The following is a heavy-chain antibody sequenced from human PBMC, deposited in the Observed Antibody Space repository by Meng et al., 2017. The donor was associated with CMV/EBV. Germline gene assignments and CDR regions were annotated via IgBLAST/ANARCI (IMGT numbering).Heavy chain of an antibody. D-gene: IGHD3-3*01. V-gene: IGHV4-30-4*08. Sequence: QVQLEESGPGLAKPSQTLSLTCTVSGGSISSGDYYWSWIRQPPGKGLEWIGYIYYNGSTYYNPSLKSRVTISVDTSKNQFSLKLSSVTAEDTAVYYCARDNRRGGVDYWGQGTLVTVSS. J-gene: IGHJ4*02. CDR1: GGSISSGDYY. CDR2: IYYNGST. CDR3: ARDNRRGGVDY.